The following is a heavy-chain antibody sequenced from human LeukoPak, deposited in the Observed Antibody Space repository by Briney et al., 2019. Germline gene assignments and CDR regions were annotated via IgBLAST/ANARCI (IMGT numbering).Heavy chain of an antibody. D-gene: IGHD3-10*01. CDR3: ARDPLLIAMVRGVINYGMDV. V-gene: IGHV1-46*01. CDR1: GYTFTSYY. CDR2: INPSGGST. J-gene: IGHJ6*02. Sequence: ASVKVACMASGYTFTSYYMHWVRQAPGQGLEWMGIINPSGGSTNYAQTLQGRVTMTTDTSTSTAYMELRSLRSDDTAVYYCARDPLLIAMVRGVINYGMDVWGQGTTVTVSS.